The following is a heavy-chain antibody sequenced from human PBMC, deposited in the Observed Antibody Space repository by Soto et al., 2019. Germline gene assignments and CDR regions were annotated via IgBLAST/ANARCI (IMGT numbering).Heavy chain of an antibody. CDR1: GGSFSGYY. CDR3: ARGPRKYYDSSGYYRRFDP. Sequence: QVQLQQWGAGLLKPSETLSLTCAVYGGSFSGYYWIWIRQHPGKGLEWIGEINHSGSTNYNPSLKSRVTISVDTSKNQFSRKLSSLTAADTAVYYCARGPRKYYDSSGYYRRFDPWGQGTLVTVSS. J-gene: IGHJ5*02. V-gene: IGHV4-34*01. D-gene: IGHD3-22*01. CDR2: INHSGST.